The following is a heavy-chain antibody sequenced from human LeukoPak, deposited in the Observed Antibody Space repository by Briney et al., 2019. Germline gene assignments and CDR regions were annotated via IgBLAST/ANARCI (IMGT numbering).Heavy chain of an antibody. Sequence: TPSETLSLTCTVSGGSISSYFWSCIRQPPGKALEWIGYIYYSGSTNYNPPRKTRVTISVDTSKNHFSLKLSSVTAAATAVYYCARGPVGFNWNTEGSFWGQGTLVTVSS. J-gene: IGHJ4*02. CDR3: ARGPVGFNWNTEGSF. CDR2: IYYSGST. CDR1: GGSISSYF. V-gene: IGHV4-59*01. D-gene: IGHD1/OR15-1a*01.